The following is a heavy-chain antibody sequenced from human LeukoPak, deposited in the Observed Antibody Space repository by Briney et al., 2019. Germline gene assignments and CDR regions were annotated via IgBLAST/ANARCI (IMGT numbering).Heavy chain of an antibody. Sequence: GASVKVSCKASGYTFTGYYMHWVRQAPGQGLEWMGWINPNSGGTNYAQKFQGWVTMTRDTSISTAYMELSRLRSDDTAVYYCARSDRSIFGVVINLEADYWGQGTLVTVSS. CDR1: GYTFTGYY. J-gene: IGHJ4*02. CDR2: INPNSGGT. CDR3: ARSDRSIFGVVINLEADY. D-gene: IGHD3-3*01. V-gene: IGHV1-2*04.